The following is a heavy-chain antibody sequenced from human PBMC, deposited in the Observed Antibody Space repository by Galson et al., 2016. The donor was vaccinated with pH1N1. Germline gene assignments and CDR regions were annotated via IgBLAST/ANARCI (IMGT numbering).Heavy chain of an antibody. V-gene: IGHV7-4-1*02. Sequence: SVKVSCKASGYTFTYYAMNWVRQAPGQGLEWMGWINTNTGNPTYAQGFTGRFAFSLDTSVSTAFLQISSLKAEDTAVYYCARNCSSSSCHVDYWGQGTLVTVSS. CDR3: ARNCSSSSCHVDY. D-gene: IGHD2-2*01. J-gene: IGHJ4*02. CDR1: GYTFTYYA. CDR2: INTNTGNP.